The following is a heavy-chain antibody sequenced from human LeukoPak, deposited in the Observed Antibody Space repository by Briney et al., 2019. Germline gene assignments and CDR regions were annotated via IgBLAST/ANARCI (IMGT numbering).Heavy chain of an antibody. J-gene: IGHJ3*02. CDR3: ARAAGHYDILTGYYGVAFGI. CDR2: ISYDGSNK. D-gene: IGHD3-9*01. Sequence: GGSLRLSCAASGFTFSSYAMHWVRQAPGKGLEWVAVISYDGSNKYYADSVKGRFTISRDNSKNTLYLQMNSLRAEDTAVYYCARAAGHYDILTGYYGVAFGIWGQGTMVTVSS. CDR1: GFTFSSYA. V-gene: IGHV3-30-3*01.